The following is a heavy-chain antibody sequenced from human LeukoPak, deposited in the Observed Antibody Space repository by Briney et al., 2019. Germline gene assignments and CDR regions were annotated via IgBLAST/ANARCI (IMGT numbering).Heavy chain of an antibody. Sequence: SETLSLTCTVSGGSISSSSYYWGWIRQPPGKGLEWIGSIYYSGSTYYNPSLKSRVTISVDTSKNQFSLKLSSVTAADTAVYYCARQRVDTAMVTPYFDYWGQGTLVTVSS. J-gene: IGHJ4*02. D-gene: IGHD5-18*01. CDR1: GGSISSSSYY. V-gene: IGHV4-39*01. CDR3: ARQRVDTAMVTPYFDY. CDR2: IYYSGST.